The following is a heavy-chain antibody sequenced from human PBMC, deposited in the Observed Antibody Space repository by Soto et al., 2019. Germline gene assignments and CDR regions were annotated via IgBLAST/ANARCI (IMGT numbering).Heavy chain of an antibody. CDR2: IYPATSYT. CDR1: SYRCGDYG. V-gene: IGHV5-51*01. CDR3: ARGQAYCGSSPRNHPFDS. D-gene: IGHD2-21*01. J-gene: IGHJ4*02. Sequence: GESNKIWLTGYSYRCGDYGIDWVSQMPWQCVELMGIIYPATSYTRYILVFAGQVTMSSDKSIRSAYMQWSSLKAADTAIYYCARGQAYCGSSPRNHPFDSRGPRPLVTVSS.